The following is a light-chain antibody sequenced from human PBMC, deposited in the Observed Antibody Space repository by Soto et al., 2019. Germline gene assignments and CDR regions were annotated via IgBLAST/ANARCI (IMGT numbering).Light chain of an antibody. Sequence: AIQLTRSPSSLSASVGDRVTITCRASQGIGSALGWYQQKPGKAPKLLIYDASSLESGVPSRFSGSGSGTDFTLTISSLQTEDFENYYCKQFKVFGGGIKVDIX. CDR2: DAS. CDR3: KQFKV. J-gene: IGKJ4*01. V-gene: IGKV1-13*02. CDR1: QGIGSA.